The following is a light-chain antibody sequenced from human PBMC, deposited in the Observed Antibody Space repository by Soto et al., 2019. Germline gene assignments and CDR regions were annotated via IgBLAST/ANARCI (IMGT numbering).Light chain of an antibody. CDR2: DAS. Sequence: DIQITQSPSSLSASVGYRVTITCQASQNINNYLNWYQQKPGRAPKLLIYDASNLEAGVPSRFRGSGSGTDFIFTISRLQPEDIATYYCQQYENLPTFGQGTRLEIK. J-gene: IGKJ5*01. CDR3: QQYENLPT. V-gene: IGKV1-33*01. CDR1: QNINNY.